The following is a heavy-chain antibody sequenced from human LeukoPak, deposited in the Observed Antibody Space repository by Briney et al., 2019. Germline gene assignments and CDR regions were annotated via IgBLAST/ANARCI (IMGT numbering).Heavy chain of an antibody. CDR2: IYFSGGT. D-gene: IGHD1-26*01. V-gene: IGHV4-39*01. Sequence: SETLSLTCTVSGVSITSSGYYWGWVRQPPGKGLEWIGSIYFSGGTYYNPSLKSRVTISVDTSKNQFSLRLSSVTAADTAVYYCARRTYSGSIIYWGQGTLVTVSS. J-gene: IGHJ4*02. CDR3: ARRTYSGSIIY. CDR1: GVSITSSGYY.